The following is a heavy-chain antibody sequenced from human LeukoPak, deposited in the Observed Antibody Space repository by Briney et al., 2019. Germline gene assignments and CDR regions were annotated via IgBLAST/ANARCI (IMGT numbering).Heavy chain of an antibody. D-gene: IGHD3-3*01. V-gene: IGHV4-39*07. J-gene: IGHJ4*02. CDR2: IYYSGST. CDR1: GGSISSSSYY. Sequence: PSETLSLTCTVSGGSISSSSYYWGWIRQPPGKGLEWIGSIYYSGSTYYNPSLKSRVTISVDTSKNQFSLKLSSVTAADTAVYYCARSDNYDFWRNWGQGTLVTVSS. CDR3: ARSDNYDFWRN.